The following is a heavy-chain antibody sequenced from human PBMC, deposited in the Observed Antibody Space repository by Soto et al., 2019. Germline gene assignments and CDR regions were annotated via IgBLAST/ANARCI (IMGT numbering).Heavy chain of an antibody. CDR3: ARDLRGYSGYVPLRPFDY. D-gene: IGHD5-12*01. V-gene: IGHV3-21*01. CDR2: ISSSSSYI. CDR1: GFTFSSYS. Sequence: PGGSLRLSCAASGFTFSSYSMNWVRQAPGKGLEWVSSISSSSSYIYYADSVKGRFTISRDNAKNSLYLQMNSLRAEDTAVYYCARDLRGYSGYVPLRPFDYWGQGTLVTVSS. J-gene: IGHJ4*02.